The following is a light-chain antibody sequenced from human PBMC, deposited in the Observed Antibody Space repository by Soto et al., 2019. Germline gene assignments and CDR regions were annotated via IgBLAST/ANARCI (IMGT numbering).Light chain of an antibody. Sequence: IQSSFLLSSFVGDRLTITCRASQSISGNLKWYRQRPGKGSKALSYAASSLQSGVPSRFSGSGSGTDFTLTICSLQPEDFATYYCQQYNSYPLTCGQGTRLEI. CDR2: AAS. V-gene: IGKV1-16*01. J-gene: IGKJ5*01. CDR3: QQYNSYPLT. CDR1: QSISGN.